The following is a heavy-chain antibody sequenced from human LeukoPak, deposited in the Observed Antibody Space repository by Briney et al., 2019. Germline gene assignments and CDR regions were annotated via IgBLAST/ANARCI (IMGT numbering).Heavy chain of an antibody. CDR3: ARDSNYYGSGSYWGYYYYGMDV. J-gene: IGHJ6*02. D-gene: IGHD3-10*01. V-gene: IGHV1-18*01. CDR1: GYTFTSYG. CDR2: ISAYNGNT. Sequence: ASVKVSCKASGYTFTSYGISWVRQAPGQGLEWMGWISAYNGNTNYAQKLQGRVTMTTDTSTSTAYMELRSLRSDDTAVYYCARDSNYYGSGSYWGYYYYGMDVWGQGTTVTVSS.